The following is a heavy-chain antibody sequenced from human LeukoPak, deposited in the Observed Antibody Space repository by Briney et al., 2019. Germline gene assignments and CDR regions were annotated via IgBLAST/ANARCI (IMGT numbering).Heavy chain of an antibody. V-gene: IGHV3-66*01. D-gene: IGHD5-24*01. Sequence: GGSLRLSCAASGFTFSSYWMSWVRQAPGKGLGWVSVIDSGGRTYYADSVKDRFTISRDNSKNTLYLQMNSLRAEDTAVYYCARMATIIDYFDQWGQGTLVTVSS. CDR1: GFTFSSYW. CDR3: ARMATIIDYFDQ. J-gene: IGHJ4*02. CDR2: IDSGGRT.